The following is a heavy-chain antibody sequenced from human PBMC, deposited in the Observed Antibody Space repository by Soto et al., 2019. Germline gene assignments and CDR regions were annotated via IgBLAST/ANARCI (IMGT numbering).Heavy chain of an antibody. D-gene: IGHD4-17*01. J-gene: IGHJ3*02. CDR2: IKSKTDGGTT. Sequence: GGSLRLSCVASGFTFSNAWMSWVRQAPGEVLEWVGRIKSKTDGGTTEYNAPVKGRITNARDDSKNTLYLQMNILKTEDTAVYYCTTDFRLRPNAFDIWGQGTMVTVSS. CDR1: GFTFSNAW. V-gene: IGHV3-15*01. CDR3: TTDFRLRPNAFDI.